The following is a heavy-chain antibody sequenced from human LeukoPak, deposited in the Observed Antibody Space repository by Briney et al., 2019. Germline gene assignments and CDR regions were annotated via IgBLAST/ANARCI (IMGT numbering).Heavy chain of an antibody. D-gene: IGHD2-21*02. CDR3: TTGSVVVTLEYYYYYYMDV. Sequence: PGGSLRLSCAASGFTFSNAWMSWVRQAPGKGLEWVGRIKSKNDGGTTDYAAPVKGRFTISRDDSKNTLYLQMNSLKTEDTAVYYCTTGSVVVTLEYYYYYYMDVWGKGTTVTVSS. J-gene: IGHJ6*03. CDR2: IKSKNDGGTT. V-gene: IGHV3-15*01. CDR1: GFTFSNAW.